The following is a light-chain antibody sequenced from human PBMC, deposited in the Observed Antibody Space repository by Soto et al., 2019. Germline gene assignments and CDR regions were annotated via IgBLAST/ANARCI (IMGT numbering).Light chain of an antibody. CDR2: DAS. Sequence: EIVLTQSPATLSLSPGERATLSCRASQSVYTYLAWYQHKPGQAPRLLIYDASSRATGITDRFSGSGSGTDFTLTISSLEPEDFAVYYCQQRSKWPFTFGQGTRLEIK. CDR3: QQRSKWPFT. J-gene: IGKJ5*01. CDR1: QSVYTY. V-gene: IGKV3-11*01.